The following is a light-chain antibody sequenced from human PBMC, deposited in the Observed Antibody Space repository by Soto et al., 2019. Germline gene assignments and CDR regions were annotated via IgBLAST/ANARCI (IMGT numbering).Light chain of an antibody. J-gene: IGKJ4*01. CDR1: QSVSSN. Sequence: DIVMTQSPATLSVSPGERATLSCRASQSVSSNLAWYQQKPGQAPRLLIYGASTRATGIPARFSGSGSGTEFTLTISSLQSEDFAVYYCQQYNYWATFGGGTKVEIK. CDR3: QQYNYWAT. CDR2: GAS. V-gene: IGKV3-15*01.